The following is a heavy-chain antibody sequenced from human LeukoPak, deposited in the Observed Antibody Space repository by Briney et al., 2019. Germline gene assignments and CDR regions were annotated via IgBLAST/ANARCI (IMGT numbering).Heavy chain of an antibody. CDR3: ARALGDFWSGYYIDY. D-gene: IGHD3-3*01. Sequence: SVKVSCKASGGTFSSYAISWVRQAPGQGLEWMGGIIPIFGTANYAQKFQGRVTITTDESTSTAYMELSSLRSEDTAVYYCARALGDFWSGYYIDYWGQGTLVTVSS. CDR2: IIPIFGTA. V-gene: IGHV1-69*05. CDR1: GGTFSSYA. J-gene: IGHJ4*02.